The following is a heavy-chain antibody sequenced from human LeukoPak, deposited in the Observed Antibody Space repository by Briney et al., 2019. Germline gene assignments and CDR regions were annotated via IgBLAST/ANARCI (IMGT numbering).Heavy chain of an antibody. CDR3: AREIFRYDILTGYSNNWFDS. Sequence: SETLSLTCTVSGGSISCYYLSWIGQPPGKGLEGVGYMYYSGSTNYNPSLKSRVTISVDTSKNQFSLKLSSVTAADTAVYYCAREIFRYDILTGYSNNWFDSWGQGTLVTVCS. J-gene: IGHJ5*01. CDR2: MYYSGST. D-gene: IGHD3-9*01. CDR1: GGSISCYY. V-gene: IGHV4-59*01.